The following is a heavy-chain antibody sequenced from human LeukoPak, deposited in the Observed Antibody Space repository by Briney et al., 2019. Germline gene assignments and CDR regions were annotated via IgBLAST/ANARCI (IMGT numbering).Heavy chain of an antibody. CDR3: ASYDFWSGYYDY. CDR2: ISGSGTTT. Sequence: PGGSLRLSCVASEFTFSTYAMSWVRQAPGKGLEWVTAISGSGTTTYYADSVKGRFTISRDNSKNTLYLQMNSLRAEDTAVYYCASYDFWSGYYDYWGQGTLVTVSS. V-gene: IGHV3-23*01. D-gene: IGHD3-3*01. CDR1: EFTFSTYA. J-gene: IGHJ4*02.